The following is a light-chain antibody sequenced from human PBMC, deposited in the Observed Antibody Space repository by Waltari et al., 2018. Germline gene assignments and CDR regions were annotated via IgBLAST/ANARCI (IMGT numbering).Light chain of an antibody. CDR3: CSYAGIYTWV. J-gene: IGLJ3*02. CDR2: DVS. CDR1: SSDVGRYNY. Sequence: QSALTQPRSVSGSPGRSVTISCTGTSSDVGRYNYVSWFQQYPGKAPKLMISDVSERPSGVPDRFSGSKSGNTASLTISGLQAEDEADYYCCSYAGIYTWVFGGGTQLTVL. V-gene: IGLV2-11*01.